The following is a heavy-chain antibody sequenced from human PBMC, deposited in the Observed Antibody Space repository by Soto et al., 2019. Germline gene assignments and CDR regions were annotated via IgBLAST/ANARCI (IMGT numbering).Heavy chain of an antibody. Sequence: ASVKVSCKASGYIFSSHCIYWVRQAPGQDLQWMGIINPGGGRTAYAQKFQGRVTLTRDMSTSTVYMELTSLTYDDTAVYYCARDVSGPGATYVMDVWGQGTTVNVSS. CDR1: GYIFSSHC. D-gene: IGHD2-2*01. V-gene: IGHV1-46*01. CDR2: INPGGGRT. CDR3: ARDVSGPGATYVMDV. J-gene: IGHJ6*02.